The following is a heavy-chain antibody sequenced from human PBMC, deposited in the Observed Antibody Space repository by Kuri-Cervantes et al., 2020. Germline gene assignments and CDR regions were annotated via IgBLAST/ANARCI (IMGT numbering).Heavy chain of an antibody. CDR2: ISSSSSYI. CDR3: ARLSPGDYYYGMDV. CDR1: GFTFSDYY. V-gene: IGHV3-11*06. J-gene: IGHJ6*02. Sequence: GESLKISCAASGFTFSDYYMSWIRQAPGKGLEWVSYISSSSSYIYYADSVKGRFTISRDNAKNSLYLQMNSLRAEDTAVYYCARLSPGDYYYGMDVWGQGTTVTVSS.